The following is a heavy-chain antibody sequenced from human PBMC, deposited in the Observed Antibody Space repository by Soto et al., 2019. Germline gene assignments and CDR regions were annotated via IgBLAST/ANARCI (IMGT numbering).Heavy chain of an antibody. CDR1: GYTFTSYG. Sequence: GASVKVSCKASGYTFTSYGISWVRQAPGQGLEWMGWISAYNGNTNYAQKLQGRVTMTTDTSTSTAYMELNSLRAEDTAIYYCAKKANSGPGSQYFDNWGQGTLVTVS. J-gene: IGHJ4*02. D-gene: IGHD3-10*01. CDR2: ISAYNGNT. V-gene: IGHV1-18*04. CDR3: AKKANSGPGSQYFDN.